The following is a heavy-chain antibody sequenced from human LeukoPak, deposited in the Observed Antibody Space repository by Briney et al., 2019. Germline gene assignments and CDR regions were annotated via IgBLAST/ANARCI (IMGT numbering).Heavy chain of an antibody. J-gene: IGHJ4*02. CDR3: ARIGSGWYWEY. CDR2: ISGSSDYI. CDR1: GFTFSAYN. Sequence: GGSLRLSCAASGFTFSAYNMYWVRQAPGKGLEWVSSISGSSDYIFYADPVKGRFTISRDNAKNSLYLQMNSLRVEDTAVYYCARIGSGWYWEYWGQGALVTVSS. V-gene: IGHV3-21*01. D-gene: IGHD6-19*01.